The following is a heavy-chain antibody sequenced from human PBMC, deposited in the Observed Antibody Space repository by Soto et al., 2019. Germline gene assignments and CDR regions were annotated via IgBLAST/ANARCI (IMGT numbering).Heavy chain of an antibody. D-gene: IGHD3-9*01. J-gene: IGHJ6*02. Sequence: PGESLKISCQASGFAFTSYWITWVRQMPGRGLEWMGRIDSSDSSTNYSPSFRGHVTISADRSTSTAYLQWDSLEASDTAMYYDILTAAHYYYGMDVWGQGTTVTVSS. CDR2: IDSSDSST. CDR1: GFAFTSYW. V-gene: IGHV5-10-1*01. CDR3: ILTAAHYYYGMDV.